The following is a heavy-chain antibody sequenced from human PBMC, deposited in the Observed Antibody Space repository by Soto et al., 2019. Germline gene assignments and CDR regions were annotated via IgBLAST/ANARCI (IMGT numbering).Heavy chain of an antibody. Sequence: PSETLSLTCTVSGGSISSYYWSWIRQPAGKGLEWIGRIYTSGSTNYNPSLKSRVTMSVDTSKNQFSLKLSSVTAADTAVYYCARDLTVRFLEWLSAGSYYYYGMDVWGQGTTVTVSS. CDR2: IYTSGST. J-gene: IGHJ6*02. V-gene: IGHV4-4*07. D-gene: IGHD3-3*01. CDR3: ARDLTVRFLEWLSAGSYYYYGMDV. CDR1: GGSISSYY.